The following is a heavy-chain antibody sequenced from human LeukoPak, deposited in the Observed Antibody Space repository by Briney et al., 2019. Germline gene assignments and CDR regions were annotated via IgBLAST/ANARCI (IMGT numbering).Heavy chain of an antibody. CDR2: VDPEDGET. CDR1: GYTFTDYY. D-gene: IGHD1-26*01. Sequence: ASVKVSCKVSGYTFTDYYMDWVQQAPGKGLEWMGLVDPEDGETIYAEKFQGRVTITADTSTDTAYMELSSLRSEDTAVYYCATLSSGSLVPYYFDYWGQGTLVTVSS. J-gene: IGHJ4*02. CDR3: ATLSSGSLVPYYFDY. V-gene: IGHV1-69-2*01.